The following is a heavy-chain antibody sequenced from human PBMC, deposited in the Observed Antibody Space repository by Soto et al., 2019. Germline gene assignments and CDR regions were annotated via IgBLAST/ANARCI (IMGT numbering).Heavy chain of an antibody. Sequence: QVQLVQSGAEVKTPGASVKVSCETSGYTFTGYYIHWVRQAPGQGLEWMGWINPHTGVTNYAQNFQGWVTMTRDTSISTVYMELTRLKSDDTAVYYCVRESGGVAATLDPWGQGTLVTVSS. D-gene: IGHD2-15*01. J-gene: IGHJ5*02. CDR2: INPHTGVT. V-gene: IGHV1-2*04. CDR3: VRESGGVAATLDP. CDR1: GYTFTGYY.